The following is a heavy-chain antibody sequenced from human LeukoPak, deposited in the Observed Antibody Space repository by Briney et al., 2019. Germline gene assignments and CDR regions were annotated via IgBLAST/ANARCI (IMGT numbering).Heavy chain of an antibody. CDR1: GGSMSSYY. Sequence: SETLSLTCTVSGGSMSSYYWSWIRQPPGKGLEWIGYIYYSGSTNYNPSLKSRVTISVDTSKNQFSLKLSSVTAADTAVYYCARQFPMDYYGSGSYSIAYYFDYWGQGTLVTVSS. CDR3: ARQFPMDYYGSGSYSIAYYFDY. CDR2: IYYSGST. V-gene: IGHV4-59*08. J-gene: IGHJ4*02. D-gene: IGHD3-10*01.